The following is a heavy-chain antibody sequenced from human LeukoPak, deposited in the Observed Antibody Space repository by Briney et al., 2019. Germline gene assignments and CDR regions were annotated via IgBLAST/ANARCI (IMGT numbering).Heavy chain of an antibody. CDR2: VFYSGNT. J-gene: IGHJ5*02. CDR3: ARVHSWFDP. D-gene: IGHD2-21*01. CDR1: GGSITGYY. V-gene: IGHV4-59*01. Sequence: SETLSLTCTVSGGSITGYYWSWIRQPPGKGLEWIGYVFYSGNTLYNPSLKSRVTISVDTSKNQFSLKLSSVTAADTAVYYCARVHSWFDPWGQGTLVTVSS.